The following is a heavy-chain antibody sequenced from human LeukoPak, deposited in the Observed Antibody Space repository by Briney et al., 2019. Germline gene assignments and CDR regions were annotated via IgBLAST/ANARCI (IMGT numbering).Heavy chain of an antibody. CDR2: IYYSGST. D-gene: IGHD4-23*01. CDR1: SGSISSYY. CDR3: AGGNGGNSGDPSVEIDY. V-gene: IGHV4-59*01. Sequence: SETLSLTCTVSSGSISSYYWSWIRQPPGRGLEWIGYIYYSGSTNYNPSLKSRVTISVDTSKNQFSLKLSSVTAADTAVYYCAGGNGGNSGDPSVEIDYWGQGTLVTVSS. J-gene: IGHJ4*02.